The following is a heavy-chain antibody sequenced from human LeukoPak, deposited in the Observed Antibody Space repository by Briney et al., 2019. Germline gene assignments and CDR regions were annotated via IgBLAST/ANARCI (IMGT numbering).Heavy chain of an antibody. J-gene: IGHJ4*02. CDR3: VLRYFDWLFREGLRDY. V-gene: IGHV4-39*07. CDR2: IYYSGST. CDR1: GGSISSSSYY. Sequence: SETLSLTCTVSGGSISSSSYYWGWIRQPPGKGLEWIGSIYYSGSTYYNPSLKSRVTISVDTSKNQFSLKLSSVTAADTAVYYCVLRYFDWLFREGLRDYWGQGTLVTVSS. D-gene: IGHD3-9*01.